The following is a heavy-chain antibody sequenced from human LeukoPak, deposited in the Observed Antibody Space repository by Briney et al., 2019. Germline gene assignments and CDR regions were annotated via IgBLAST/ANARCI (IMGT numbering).Heavy chain of an antibody. D-gene: IGHD1-14*01. Sequence: GGSLRLSCAASGFTVSSYSMNWVRQAPGEGLEWVSSISSSSRHIDYADSVKGRFTVSSDDAKNSLYLQMNSLRAEDTAVYYCAKDETPDGVWTIDNWGQGTLVTVSS. CDR2: ISSSSRHI. CDR1: GFTVSSYS. V-gene: IGHV3-21*01. J-gene: IGHJ4*02. CDR3: AKDETPDGVWTIDN.